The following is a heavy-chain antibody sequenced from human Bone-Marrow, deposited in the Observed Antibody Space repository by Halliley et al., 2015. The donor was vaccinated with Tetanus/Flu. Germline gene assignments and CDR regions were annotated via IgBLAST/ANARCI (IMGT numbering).Heavy chain of an antibody. V-gene: IGHV4-30-4*01. D-gene: IGHD4-17*01. CDR2: YSGSP. CDR3: ARVRDFGNYLNAFDI. Sequence: YSGSPYSNPSLKSRLTISFDTSKGQFSLRLSSVTAADPAVYYCARVRDFGNYLNAFDIWGQGTLVTVSS. J-gene: IGHJ3*02.